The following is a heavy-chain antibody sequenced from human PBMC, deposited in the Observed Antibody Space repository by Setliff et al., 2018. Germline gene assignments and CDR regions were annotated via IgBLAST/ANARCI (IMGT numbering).Heavy chain of an antibody. V-gene: IGHV3-23*01. Sequence: GGSLRLSCAASGFTFSSFDMSWVRQGPGKGLEWVSGISGSGGNTYYADSVKGRFTISRDNSKNTLYLQMNNLGAEDTAVYCCARDGSVRGVDEYFDYWGQGTLVTVSS. J-gene: IGHJ4*02. D-gene: IGHD1-26*01. CDR2: ISGSGGNT. CDR3: ARDGSVRGVDEYFDY. CDR1: GFTFSSFD.